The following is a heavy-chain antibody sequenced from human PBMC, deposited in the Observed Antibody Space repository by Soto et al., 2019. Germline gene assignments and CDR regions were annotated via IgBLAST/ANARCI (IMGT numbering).Heavy chain of an antibody. CDR3: AGVTWFRSMDV. J-gene: IGHJ6*02. Sequence: SQTLSLTCAISGDSVSSNTAAWNWVRQSPSRGLEWLGRIYYRSTWSFDYALSVRSRITIAPDTSKNQFSLHLDSLTPEDTALYYCAGVTWFRSMDVWGQGTSVTVS. V-gene: IGHV6-1*01. CDR1: GDSVSSNTAA. CDR2: IYYRSTWSF. D-gene: IGHD3-10*01.